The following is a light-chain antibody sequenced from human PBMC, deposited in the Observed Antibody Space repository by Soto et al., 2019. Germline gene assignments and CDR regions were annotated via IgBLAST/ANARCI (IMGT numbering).Light chain of an antibody. CDR3: QQYNNWPPGT. V-gene: IGKV3-15*01. CDR1: QSVSSD. Sequence: EIVMTQSPATLSVSRGERATLSCRASQSVSSDLAWYQQKPGQAPRLLIYGASTRATGIPARFSGSRSGTEFTLTISSLQSEDFAVYYCQQYNNWPPGTFGQGTKVEIK. CDR2: GAS. J-gene: IGKJ1*01.